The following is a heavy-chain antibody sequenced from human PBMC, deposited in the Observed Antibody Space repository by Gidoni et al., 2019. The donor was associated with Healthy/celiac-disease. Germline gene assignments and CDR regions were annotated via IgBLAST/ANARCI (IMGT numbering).Heavy chain of an antibody. D-gene: IGHD6-6*01. CDR3: AREPYSSSSFDY. V-gene: IGHV3-21*01. J-gene: IGHJ4*02. CDR1: GFTFSSYS. CDR2: ISSSSSYI. Sequence: EVQLVESGGGLLQLGGSLSLSCAASGFTFSSYSMNWVRQAPGKGLEWISSISSSSSYIYYADSVKGRFTISRDNAKNSLYLQMNSLRAEDTAVYYCAREPYSSSSFDYWGQGTLVTVSS.